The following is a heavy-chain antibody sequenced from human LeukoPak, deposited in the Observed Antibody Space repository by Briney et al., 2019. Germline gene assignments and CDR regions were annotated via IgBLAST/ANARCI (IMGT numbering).Heavy chain of an antibody. J-gene: IGHJ6*04. CDR3: ARDPIAAAGTDYYYYGMDV. CDR2: ISSSSSYI. V-gene: IGHV3-21*01. Sequence: GGSLRLSCAASGFTFSSYSMNWVRQAPGKGLEWVSSISSSSSYIYYADSVKGRFTISRDNAKNSLYLQMNSLRAEDTAVYYCARDPIAAAGTDYYYYGMDVWGKGTTVTVSS. CDR1: GFTFSSYS. D-gene: IGHD6-13*01.